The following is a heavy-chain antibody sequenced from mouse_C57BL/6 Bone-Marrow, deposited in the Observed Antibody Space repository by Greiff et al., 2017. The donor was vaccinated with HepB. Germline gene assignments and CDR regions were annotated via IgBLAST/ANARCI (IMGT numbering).Heavy chain of an antibody. D-gene: IGHD3-2*01. V-gene: IGHV1-82*01. CDR2: IYPGDGDT. J-gene: IGHJ3*01. CDR1: GYAFSSSW. CDR3: AVDSPFAY. Sequence: VQVVESGPELVKPGASVKISCKASGYAFSSSWMNWVKQRPGKGLEWIGRIYPGDGDTNYNGKFKGKATLTADKSSSTAYMQLSSLTSEDSAVYFCAVDSPFAYWGQGTLVNVSA.